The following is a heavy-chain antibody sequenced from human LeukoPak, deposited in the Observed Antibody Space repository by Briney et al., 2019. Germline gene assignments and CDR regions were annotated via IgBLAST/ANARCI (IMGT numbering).Heavy chain of an antibody. Sequence: PGGSLRLSCAASGFTVSSNYMSWVRQAPGKGLEWVSVIYSGGSTYYADSVKGRFTISRDNSKNTLYLQMNSLRAEDTAVYYCARDRGYDFWSGYYFDYWGQGTPVTVSS. CDR1: GFTVSSNY. V-gene: IGHV3-66*02. CDR2: IYSGGST. J-gene: IGHJ4*02. CDR3: ARDRGYDFWSGYYFDY. D-gene: IGHD3-3*01.